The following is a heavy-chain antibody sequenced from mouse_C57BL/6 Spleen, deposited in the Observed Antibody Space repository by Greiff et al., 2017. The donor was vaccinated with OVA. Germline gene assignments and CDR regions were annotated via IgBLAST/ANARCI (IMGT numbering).Heavy chain of an antibody. J-gene: IGHJ1*03. CDR3: ARIPPHYDGYSYWYFDV. D-gene: IGHD2-3*01. CDR2: IYPSDSET. V-gene: IGHV1-61*01. CDR1: GYTFTSYW. Sequence: VQLQQPGAELVRPGSSVKLSCKASGYTFTSYWMDWVKQRPGQGLEWIGNIYPSDSETHYNQKFKDKATLTVDKSSSTAYMQLSSLTSEDSAVYYCARIPPHYDGYSYWYFDVWGTGTTVTVSS.